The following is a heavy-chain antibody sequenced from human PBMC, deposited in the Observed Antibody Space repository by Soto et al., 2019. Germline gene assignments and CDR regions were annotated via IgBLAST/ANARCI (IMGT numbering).Heavy chain of an antibody. D-gene: IGHD5-12*01. V-gene: IGHV4-4*07. CDR2: IFSSGST. CDR3: AREGSYSAYNFAHGIQLWYFDL. CDR1: GGSINTFY. Sequence: SETLSLTCTVSGGSINTFYWSWVRQPAGKGLEWIGHIFSSGSTSFNPSLESRVAMSVDTSKNHFSLNLSSVTAADMAVYYCAREGSYSAYNFAHGIQLWYFDLWGQGALVTVSS. J-gene: IGHJ4*02.